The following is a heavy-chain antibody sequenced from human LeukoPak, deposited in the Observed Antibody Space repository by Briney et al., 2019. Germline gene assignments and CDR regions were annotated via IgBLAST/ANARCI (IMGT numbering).Heavy chain of an antibody. Sequence: SETLSLTCTVSGGSISSSSYYWGWIRQPPGKGLEWIGSMYDSGSTYYNPSLKSRVTISVDTSKNQFSLKLSSVTAADTAVYYCARMISMVRGVIMDPHFDYWGQGTLVTVSS. V-gene: IGHV4-39*01. CDR1: GGSISSSSYY. CDR3: ARMISMVRGVIMDPHFDY. J-gene: IGHJ4*02. CDR2: MYDSGST. D-gene: IGHD3-10*01.